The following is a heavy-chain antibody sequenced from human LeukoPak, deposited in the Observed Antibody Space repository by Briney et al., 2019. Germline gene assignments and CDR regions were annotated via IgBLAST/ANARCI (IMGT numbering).Heavy chain of an antibody. V-gene: IGHV3-48*01. CDR3: ARAPLYSSSWHRGAFDI. CDR2: ISSSSSTI. J-gene: IGHJ3*02. D-gene: IGHD6-13*01. CDR1: GFTFSSYE. Sequence: GGSLRLSCAASGFTFSSYEMNWVRQAPGKGLEWVSYISSSSSTIYYADSVKGRFTISRDNAKNSLYLQMNSLRAEDTAVYYCARAPLYSSSWHRGAFDIWGQGTMVTVSS.